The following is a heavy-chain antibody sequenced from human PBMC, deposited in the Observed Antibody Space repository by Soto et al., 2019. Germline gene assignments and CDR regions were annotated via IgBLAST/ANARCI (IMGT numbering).Heavy chain of an antibody. CDR1: GGSISSSTYY. V-gene: IGHV4-39*01. CDR2: MYYTGNK. J-gene: IGHJ5*02. Sequence: PSETLSLTCTVSGGSISSSTYYWDWIRQPPGKGPEWIGAMYYTGNKNYNPSLESRVTMSVDTSKNQFSLKLSSVTPTDTAVYYCARRSSSSLGFLFDPWGRGILVTVSS. CDR3: ARRSSSSLGFLFDP. D-gene: IGHD6-6*01.